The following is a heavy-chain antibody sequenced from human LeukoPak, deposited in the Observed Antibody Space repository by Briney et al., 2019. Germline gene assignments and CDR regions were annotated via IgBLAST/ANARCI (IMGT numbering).Heavy chain of an antibody. D-gene: IGHD6-13*01. Sequence: GGSLRLSCAASGFTFSSYGMHWVRQAPGKGLEWVSYISSSGSTIYYADSVKGRFTISRGNAKNSLYLQMNSLRAEDTAVYYCARGLAAAYFSIWGQGTLVTVSS. J-gene: IGHJ4*02. CDR2: ISSSGSTI. V-gene: IGHV3-48*04. CDR3: ARGLAAAYFSI. CDR1: GFTFSSYG.